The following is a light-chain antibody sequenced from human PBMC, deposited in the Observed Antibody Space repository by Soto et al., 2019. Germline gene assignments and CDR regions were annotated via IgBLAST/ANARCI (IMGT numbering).Light chain of an antibody. V-gene: IGKV3-15*01. CDR2: GAS. CDR3: QQYDNWPLT. CDR1: QSVSSN. J-gene: IGKJ4*01. Sequence: EIVMTQSPATLSFSPGERATLSCRASQSVSSNLAWYQQKPGQAPRLLIYGASTRATGIPARFSGSGSGTEFTLTISSLQFEDFAVYYCQQYDNWPLTIGGGTKVDIX.